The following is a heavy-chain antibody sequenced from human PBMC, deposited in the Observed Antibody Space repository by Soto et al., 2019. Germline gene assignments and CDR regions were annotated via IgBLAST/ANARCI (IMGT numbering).Heavy chain of an antibody. CDR3: AHNRYCFENSCFGGWLDP. V-gene: IGHV2-5*02. J-gene: IGHJ5*02. CDR2: IYWDDDK. CDR1: GFSLAASGVA. D-gene: IGHD3-22*01. Sequence: QITLKESGRTLIEPTQTLTLTCTFSGFSLAASGVAVHWIRQPPGKALEWVAVIYWDDDKRYNPTLKSRLTITKDTSKNQVVLSMTNMDPVDTATYYCAHNRYCFENSCFGGWLDPWGQGTLVTVSS.